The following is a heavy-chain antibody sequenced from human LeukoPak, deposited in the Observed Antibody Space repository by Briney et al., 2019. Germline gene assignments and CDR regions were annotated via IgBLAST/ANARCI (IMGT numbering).Heavy chain of an antibody. V-gene: IGHV3-66*01. J-gene: IGHJ4*02. CDR1: GFTVSSNY. D-gene: IGHD3-16*01. Sequence: GGSLRLSCVVSGFTVSSNYMTWVRQAPGKGLEWVSNIYTGGSTDYADSVKARFIISRDNSNNTLYLQMNSLTAEDTAVYYCARGLGLGEFDYWGQGTLATVSS. CDR2: IYTGGST. CDR3: ARGLGLGEFDY.